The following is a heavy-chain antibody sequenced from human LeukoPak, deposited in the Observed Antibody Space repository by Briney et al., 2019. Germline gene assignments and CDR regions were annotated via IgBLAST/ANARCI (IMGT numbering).Heavy chain of an antibody. D-gene: IGHD5-18*01. CDR2: IYYSGST. V-gene: IGHV4-61*01. CDR3: ARAPGYSYAHWDYYYGMDV. J-gene: IGHJ6*02. Sequence: SETLSLTCTVSGGSVSSGSYYWSWIRQPPGKGLEWIGYIYYSGSTNYNPSLKSRVTISVDTSKNQFSLKLSSVTAADTAVYYCARAPGYSYAHWDYYYGMDVWGQGTTVTVSS. CDR1: GGSVSSGSYY.